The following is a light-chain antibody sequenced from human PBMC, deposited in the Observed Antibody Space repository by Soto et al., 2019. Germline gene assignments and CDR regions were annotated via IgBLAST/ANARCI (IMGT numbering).Light chain of an antibody. CDR2: AAS. CDR3: LQHISYPPP. CDR1: QGIGSD. Sequence: DIQMTQSPSSLSASVGDRVTITCRASQGIGSDLGWYQQKPGKAPKRLIYAASSLQSGVPSRFSGSGSGTEFTLTIRSLQPEDFATYSCLQHISYPPPFAGGTKVKI. V-gene: IGKV1-17*01. J-gene: IGKJ4*01.